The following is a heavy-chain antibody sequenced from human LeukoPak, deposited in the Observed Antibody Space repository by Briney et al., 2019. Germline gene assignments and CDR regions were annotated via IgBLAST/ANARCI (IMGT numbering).Heavy chain of an antibody. CDR1: GFTFSSYE. CDR2: ISSSGSTI. Sequence: GGSLRLSCAASGFTFSSYEMNWVRQAPGKGLEWVSYISSSGSTIYYADSVKGRFTISRDSAKNSLYLQMNSLRAEDTAVYYCARVPYYDSSGYYDYWGQGTLVTVSS. D-gene: IGHD3-22*01. V-gene: IGHV3-48*03. J-gene: IGHJ4*02. CDR3: ARVPYYDSSGYYDY.